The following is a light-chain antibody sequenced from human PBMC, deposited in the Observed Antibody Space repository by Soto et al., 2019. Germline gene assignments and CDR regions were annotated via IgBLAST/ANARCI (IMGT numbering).Light chain of an antibody. J-gene: IGKJ3*01. CDR3: QQLQRTPFT. V-gene: IGKV1-9*01. CDR2: GAS. Sequence: QLTQSPSSLSASVGDRVTITCRASQDVSRYLAWYQQKAGKAPKLLIYGASTLQSGVPSRFSGFGSGTEFTLTISSLQPEDFSPYHCQQLQRTPFTFGPGTTVDV. CDR1: QDVSRY.